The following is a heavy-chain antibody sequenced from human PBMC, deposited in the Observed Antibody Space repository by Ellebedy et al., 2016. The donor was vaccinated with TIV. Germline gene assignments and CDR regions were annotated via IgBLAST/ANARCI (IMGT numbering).Heavy chain of an antibody. D-gene: IGHD2-15*01. CDR2: IIPLFGTA. V-gene: IGHV1-69*06. CDR3: ARGPYCSGGSCYEGHWFDP. Sequence: ASVKVSCKASGGTFSSYAISWVRQAPGQGLEWMGGIIPLFGTANYAQKFQGRVTITADKSTSTAYMELSSLRSEDTAVYYWARGPYCSGGSCYEGHWFDPWGQGTLVTVSS. CDR1: GGTFSSYA. J-gene: IGHJ5*02.